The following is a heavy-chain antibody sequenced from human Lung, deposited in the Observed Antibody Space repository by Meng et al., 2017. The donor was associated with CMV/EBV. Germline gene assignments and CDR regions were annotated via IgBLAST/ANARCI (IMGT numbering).Heavy chain of an antibody. Sequence: GESLKISCAASGFTFSSYAMSWVRQAPGKGLEWVSAISGSGGSTYYADSVKGRFTISRDNSKNTLYLQMNSLRAEDTAVYYCARAPIPYYVMDVWGQGTTVTVSS. V-gene: IGHV3-23*01. CDR3: ARAPIPYYVMDV. J-gene: IGHJ6*02. CDR2: ISGSGGST. CDR1: GFTFSSYA.